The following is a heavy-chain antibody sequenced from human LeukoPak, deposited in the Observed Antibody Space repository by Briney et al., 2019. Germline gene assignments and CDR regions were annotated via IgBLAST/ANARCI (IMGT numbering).Heavy chain of an antibody. CDR2: INPNSGGT. D-gene: IGHD5-18*01. V-gene: IGHV1-2*06. CDR1: GYTFTGYY. Sequence: ASVKVSCKASGYTFTGYYMHWVRQAPGQGLEWMGRINPNSGGTNYAQKFQGRVTMTRDTSISTAYMELSRLRSDDTAVYYCARGNRQLWFYYYYGMDVWGQGTRSPSP. CDR3: ARGNRQLWFYYYYGMDV. J-gene: IGHJ6*02.